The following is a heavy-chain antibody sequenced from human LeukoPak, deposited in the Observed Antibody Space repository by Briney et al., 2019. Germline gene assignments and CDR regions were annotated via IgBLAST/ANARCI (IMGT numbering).Heavy chain of an antibody. CDR3: ARVVVPAAIKVADY. D-gene: IGHD2-2*01. V-gene: IGHV3-21*01. CDR2: ISSSSSYI. CDR1: GFTFSSYS. J-gene: IGHJ4*02. Sequence: GGSLRLSCAASGFTFSSYSMNWVRQAPGKGLEWVLSISSSSSYIYYADSVKGRFTISRDNAKNSLYLQMNSLRAEDTAVYYCARVVVPAAIKVADYWGQGTLVTVSS.